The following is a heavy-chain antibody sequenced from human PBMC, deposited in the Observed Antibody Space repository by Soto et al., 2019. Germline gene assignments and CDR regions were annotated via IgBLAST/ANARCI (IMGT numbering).Heavy chain of an antibody. CDR1: GYTFTSYG. V-gene: IGHV1-18*01. CDR3: ARDLTYVGPFDI. D-gene: IGHD7-27*01. Sequence: QVQLVQSGAEVKKPGASGKFSCKASGYTFTSYGTSWVRQAPGQGPEWMGWINIYNGNTNYAQKIQGRVTMTTDTATSTAYMELRSLRSDDTAVYYCARDLTYVGPFDIWGQGTMVTVSS. J-gene: IGHJ3*02. CDR2: INIYNGNT.